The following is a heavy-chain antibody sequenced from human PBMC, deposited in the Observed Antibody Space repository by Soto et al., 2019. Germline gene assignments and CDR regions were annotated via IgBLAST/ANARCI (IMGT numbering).Heavy chain of an antibody. CDR1: GFTFSSYA. V-gene: IGHV3-23*01. CDR3: ARVNGGKVLGAFDI. D-gene: IGHD2-15*01. J-gene: IGHJ3*02. CDR2: ISGSGGST. Sequence: EVQLLESGGGLVQPGGSLRLSCAASGFTFSSYAMSWVRQAPGKGREWVSAISGSGGSTYYADSVKGRFTISRDNSKNTLSLRMNGLRAEDTAVYYCARVNGGKVLGAFDIWGQGTMVTVSS.